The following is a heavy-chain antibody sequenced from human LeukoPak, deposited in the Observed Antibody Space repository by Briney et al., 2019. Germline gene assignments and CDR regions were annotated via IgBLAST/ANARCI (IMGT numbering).Heavy chain of an antibody. CDR3: ARKYGDYATSYSYYYMDV. CDR2: IWYDGNNK. J-gene: IGHJ6*03. Sequence: GRSLRLSCAASGFTFSSYGMHWVRQAPGKGLEWVAIIWYDGNNKYYADSVKGRFTISRDNSKNTLYLQMNSLRAEDTAVYYCARKYGDYATSYSYYYMDVWGKGTTVTVSS. CDR1: GFTFSSYG. V-gene: IGHV3-33*01. D-gene: IGHD4-17*01.